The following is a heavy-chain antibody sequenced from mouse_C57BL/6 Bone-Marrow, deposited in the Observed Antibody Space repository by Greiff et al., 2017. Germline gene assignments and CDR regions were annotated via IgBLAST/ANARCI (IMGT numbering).Heavy chain of an antibody. V-gene: IGHV1-19*01. Sequence: VQLQQSGPVLVKPGASVKMSCKASGYTFTDYYMNWVKQSHGKSLEWIGVINPYNGGTSYNQKFKGKATLTVDKSSSTAYMELRSLTSEDTAVYYCASADYYGSSPFAYWGQGTLVTVSA. D-gene: IGHD1-1*01. J-gene: IGHJ3*01. CDR1: GYTFTDYY. CDR3: ASADYYGSSPFAY. CDR2: INPYNGGT.